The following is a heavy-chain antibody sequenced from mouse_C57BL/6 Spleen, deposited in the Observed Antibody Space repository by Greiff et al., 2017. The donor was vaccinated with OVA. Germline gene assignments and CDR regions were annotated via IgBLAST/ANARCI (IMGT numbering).Heavy chain of an antibody. Sequence: EVKLVESGGGLVKPGGSLKLSCAASGFTFSSYAMSWVRQTPETRLEWVATISDGGSYTYYPDNVKGRFTISRDNAKNNQDLQMSHLKSEDTAMYECARERYDYDDVPYARDYGGQGTSVTVSS. V-gene: IGHV5-4*01. CDR1: GFTFSSYA. CDR2: ISDGGSYT. D-gene: IGHD2-4*01. J-gene: IGHJ4*01. CDR3: ARERYDYDDVPYARDY.